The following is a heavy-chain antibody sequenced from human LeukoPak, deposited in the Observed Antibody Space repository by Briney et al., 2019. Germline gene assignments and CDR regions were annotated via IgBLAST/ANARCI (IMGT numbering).Heavy chain of an antibody. D-gene: IGHD5-24*01. V-gene: IGHV1-18*01. J-gene: IGHJ6*03. CDR2: ISAYNGNT. Sequence: GASVKVSCKASGYTFTSYGISWVRQAPGQGLEWMGWISAYNGNTNYAQKPQGRVTMTTDTSTSTAYMELRSLRSDDTAVYYCARDPMGYYYYYMDVWGKGTTVTVSS. CDR1: GYTFTSYG. CDR3: ARDPMGYYYYYMDV.